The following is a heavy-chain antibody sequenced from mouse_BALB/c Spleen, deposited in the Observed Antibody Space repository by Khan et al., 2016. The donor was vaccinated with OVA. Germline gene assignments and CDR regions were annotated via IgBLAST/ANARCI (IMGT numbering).Heavy chain of an antibody. Sequence: QVQLKESGAELAKPGASVKMSCKASGYTFTTYWMHWVKQRPGQGLEWIGYINPTSGYTDYNEKIKDRATLSADKSSSTAYMQLSSLTSEDSAVYYCTRDRIDYWGQGTTLTVSS. CDR2: INPTSGYT. V-gene: IGHV1-7*01. CDR1: GYTFTTYW. J-gene: IGHJ2*01. CDR3: TRDRIDY.